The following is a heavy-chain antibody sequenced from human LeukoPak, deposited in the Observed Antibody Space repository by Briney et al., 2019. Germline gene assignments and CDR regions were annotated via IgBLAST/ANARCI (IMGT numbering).Heavy chain of an antibody. CDR3: ARLIFFPYYFDS. Sequence: PSETLSLTCTVSNASVGSHRFYWGWIRQPPGKGLEWIGTVYYTGRTYYTPSLKSRVTISVDTPKNQFSLKLSSVTAADTAVYYCARLIFFPYYFDSWGQGTLVTVSS. CDR2: VYYTGRT. CDR1: NASVGSHRFY. J-gene: IGHJ4*02. D-gene: IGHD3-9*01. V-gene: IGHV4-39*01.